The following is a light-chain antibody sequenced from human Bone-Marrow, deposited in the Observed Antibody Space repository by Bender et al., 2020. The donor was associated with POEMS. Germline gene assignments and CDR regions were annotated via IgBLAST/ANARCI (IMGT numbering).Light chain of an antibody. CDR1: TPDVGRYNR. V-gene: IGLV2-23*01. CDR2: DGG. CDR3: CSFVGGVV. Sequence: QSALDPPASVSGAPGQSIPISCSGTTPDVGRYNRFSWYQTPPGKAPKLIIYDGGRRPSGVSNRFSASKSGDTASLTIAGLQAEDEADYYCCSFVGGVVFGGGTKVTVL. J-gene: IGLJ3*02.